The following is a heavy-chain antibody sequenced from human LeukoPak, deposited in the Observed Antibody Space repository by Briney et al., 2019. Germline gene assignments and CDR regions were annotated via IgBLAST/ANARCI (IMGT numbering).Heavy chain of an antibody. CDR3: AKDLVLPAYQPFDS. J-gene: IGHJ4*02. Sequence: PGGSLRLSCAASGFTFSSYWMHWVRQAPGEGLVWVSRINSDGSITTYADSVKGRFTISRDNSKKTLYLQMNSLRVEDTAVYYCAKDLVLPAYQPFDSWGQGTLVTVSS. CDR1: GFTFSSYW. D-gene: IGHD3-9*01. V-gene: IGHV3-74*01. CDR2: INSDGSIT.